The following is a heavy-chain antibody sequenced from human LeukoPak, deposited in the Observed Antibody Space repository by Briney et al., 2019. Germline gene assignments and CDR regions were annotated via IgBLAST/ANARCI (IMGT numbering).Heavy chain of an antibody. CDR1: GGSISTSNYY. J-gene: IGHJ4*02. CDR2: IFYSGST. CDR3: ARLMGGTDY. V-gene: IGHV4-39*07. Sequence: SETLSLTCTVSGGSISTSNYYWGWIRQPPGKGLEWIGNIFYSGSTNYNPSLKSRVTISVDTSKNQFSLKLSSVTAADTAVYYCARLMGGTDYWGQGTLVTVSS. D-gene: IGHD2-8*01.